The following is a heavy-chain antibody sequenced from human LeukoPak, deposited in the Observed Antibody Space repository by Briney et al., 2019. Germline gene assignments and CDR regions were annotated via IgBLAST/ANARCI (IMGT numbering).Heavy chain of an antibody. CDR2: MNPNSGNT. CDR1: GYTCTSYD. V-gene: IGHV1-8*01. Sequence: ASVKVSCKASGYTCTSYDINWVRQATGQGLEWMGWMNPNSGNTGYAQKFQGRVTMTRNTSISTAYMELSSLRSEDTAVYYCAREGGGYCSSTSCYRYNWFDPWGQGTLVTVSS. D-gene: IGHD2-2*02. CDR3: AREGGGYCSSTSCYRYNWFDP. J-gene: IGHJ5*02.